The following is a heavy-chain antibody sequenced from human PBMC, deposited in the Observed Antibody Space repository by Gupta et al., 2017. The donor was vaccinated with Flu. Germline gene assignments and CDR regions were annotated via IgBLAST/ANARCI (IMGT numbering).Heavy chain of an antibody. D-gene: IGHD2/OR15-2a*01. CDR3: AREEYTTSASRAFDV. CDR1: GFNFSKFV. CDR2: IWYDGSKK. V-gene: IGHV3-33*01. J-gene: IGHJ3*01. Sequence: QVHLVESGGGVVQPGRSLRVPCATSGFNFSKFVMHWVRQAPGKGLEWVGVIWYDGSKKFYADSVKGRFTVYRDNSNNTLYLQMNSLRVDDTAVYYCAREEYTTSASRAFDVWGQGTLVTVSS.